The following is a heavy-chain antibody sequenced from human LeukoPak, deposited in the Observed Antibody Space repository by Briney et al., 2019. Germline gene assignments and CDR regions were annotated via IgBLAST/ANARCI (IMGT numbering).Heavy chain of an antibody. D-gene: IGHD2-2*01. V-gene: IGHV1-69*04. CDR1: GGTFSSYA. Sequence: SVKVSCKASGGTFSSYAISWVRQAPGQGLEWMGKIIPILGIANYAQKFQGRVTITADKSTSTAYMELSSLRSEDTAVYYCARDWEVVPAAMIYWFDPWGQGTLVTVSS. CDR2: IIPILGIA. J-gene: IGHJ5*02. CDR3: ARDWEVVPAAMIYWFDP.